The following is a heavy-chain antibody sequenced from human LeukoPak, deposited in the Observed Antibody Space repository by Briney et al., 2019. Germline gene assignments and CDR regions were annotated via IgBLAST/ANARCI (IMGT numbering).Heavy chain of an antibody. V-gene: IGHV3-48*02. D-gene: IGHD3-22*01. CDR3: ARAEDTIYYYDSSGYPYYFDY. Sequence: PGGSLRLSCAASGFTFSSYSMNWVRQAPGKGLEWVSYISSSSSTIYYADSVKGRFTISRDNAKNSLYLQMNSLRDEDTAVYYCARAEDTIYYYDSSGYPYYFDYWGQGTLVTASS. CDR1: GFTFSSYS. J-gene: IGHJ4*02. CDR2: ISSSSSTI.